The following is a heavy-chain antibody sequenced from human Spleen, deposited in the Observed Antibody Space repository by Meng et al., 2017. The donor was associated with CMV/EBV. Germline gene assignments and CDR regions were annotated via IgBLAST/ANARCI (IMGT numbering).Heavy chain of an antibody. CDR2: INAGPTNI. CDR3: ARATWIQPYYFDY. CDR1: GFTFSTYE. Sequence: GESLKISCVASGFTFSTYEFNWVRQAPGKGLEWLAHINAGPTNIYYADSVKGRFTISRDDAKSSLYLQMSSLRAEDTAVYFCARATWIQPYYFDYWGQGTLVTVSS. J-gene: IGHJ4*02. V-gene: IGHV3-48*03. D-gene: IGHD5-18*01.